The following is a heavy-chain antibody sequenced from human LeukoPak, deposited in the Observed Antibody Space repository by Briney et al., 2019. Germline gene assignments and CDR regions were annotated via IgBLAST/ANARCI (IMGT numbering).Heavy chain of an antibody. D-gene: IGHD1-26*01. V-gene: IGHV4-39*07. J-gene: IGHJ4*02. Sequence: SETLSLTCTVSGGSISSSSYYWGWIRQPPGKGLEWIGRIYTSGSTMYNPSLKSRVTMSVDTSKNQFSLKLSSVTAADTAVYYCARLSRGSYYGPIDYWGQGALVTVSS. CDR2: IYTSGST. CDR3: ARLSRGSYYGPIDY. CDR1: GGSISSSSYY.